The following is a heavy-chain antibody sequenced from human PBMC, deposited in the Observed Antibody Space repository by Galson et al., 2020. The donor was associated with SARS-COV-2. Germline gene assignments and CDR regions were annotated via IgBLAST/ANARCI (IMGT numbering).Heavy chain of an antibody. J-gene: IGHJ5*01. CDR1: GLTFRNPE. V-gene: IGHV3-48*03. CDR3: ATGDVWFES. Sequence: GGSLRLSCAASGLTFRNPEMTWVRQAPGKGLEWLSYISMSGITIYYADSVKGRFTISRDNAENSLYLQMNSLRAEDTGIYYCATGDVWFESWGQGTLVTVSS. CDR2: ISMSGITI. D-gene: IGHD7-27*01.